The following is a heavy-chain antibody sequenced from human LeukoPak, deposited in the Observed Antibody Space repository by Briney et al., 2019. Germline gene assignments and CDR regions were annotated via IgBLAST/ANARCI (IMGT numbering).Heavy chain of an antibody. V-gene: IGHV3-23*01. CDR3: ARDQGYGDLVYFDY. CDR2: ISGSGGST. J-gene: IGHJ4*02. D-gene: IGHD4-17*01. Sequence: GGSLRLSCAASGFTLSSYAMSWVRQAPGKGLEWVSAISGSGGSTYYADSVKGRFTISRDNSKNTLYLQMNSLRAEDTAVYYCARDQGYGDLVYFDYWGQGTLVTVSS. CDR1: GFTLSSYA.